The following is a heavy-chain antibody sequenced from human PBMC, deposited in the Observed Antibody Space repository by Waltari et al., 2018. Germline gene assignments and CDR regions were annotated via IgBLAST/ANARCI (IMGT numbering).Heavy chain of an antibody. D-gene: IGHD6-13*01. V-gene: IGHV1-69*01. J-gene: IGHJ4*02. CDR2: IIPIFGTA. Sequence: QVQLVQSGAEVKKPGSSVKVSCKASGGTFSSYAISWVRQAPGQGLEWMGGIIPIFGTANYAQKFQGRVTITADESTSTAYMELSSLRSEDTAVYYCARVRGRGIAAAGGAFDYWGQGTLVTVSS. CDR1: GGTFSSYA. CDR3: ARVRGRGIAAAGGAFDY.